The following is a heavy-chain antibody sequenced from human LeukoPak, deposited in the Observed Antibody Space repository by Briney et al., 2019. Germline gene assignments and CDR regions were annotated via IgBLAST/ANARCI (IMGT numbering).Heavy chain of an antibody. V-gene: IGHV1-2*06. Sequence: ASVKVSCKASGYTFTSYYMHWVRQAPGQGLEWMGRINPNSGGTNYAQKFQGRVTMTRDTSISTAYMELSRLRSDDTAVYYCASRTSYGDYAYCWGQGTLVTVSS. J-gene: IGHJ4*02. CDR2: INPNSGGT. CDR3: ASRTSYGDYAYC. D-gene: IGHD4-17*01. CDR1: GYTFTSYY.